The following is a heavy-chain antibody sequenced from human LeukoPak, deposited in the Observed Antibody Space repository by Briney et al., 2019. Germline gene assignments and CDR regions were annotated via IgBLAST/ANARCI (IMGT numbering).Heavy chain of an antibody. CDR1: GFTFGDYA. Sequence: PGGSLRLSCTASGFTFGDYAMSWVRQAPGKGLEWVSAISGSGGSTYYADSVKGRFTISRDNSKNTLYLQMNSLRAEDTAVYYCGREVAVAALYYYYGMDVWGQGTTVTVSS. J-gene: IGHJ6*02. CDR3: GREVAVAALYYYYGMDV. D-gene: IGHD6-19*01. V-gene: IGHV3-23*01. CDR2: ISGSGGST.